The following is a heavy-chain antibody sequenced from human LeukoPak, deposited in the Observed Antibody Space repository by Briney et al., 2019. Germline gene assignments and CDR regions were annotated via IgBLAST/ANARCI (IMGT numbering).Heavy chain of an antibody. Sequence: PGGSLRLSCAASGFTFSDYAMSWVRQAPGKGLEWVSAIGGSSDFTYYAEYVKGRFTTSRDNSKNTLYLEMNSLRAEDTAVYYCARDRAVRYFDYWGQGTLVTVSS. D-gene: IGHD3-16*02. CDR3: ARDRAVRYFDY. CDR2: IGGSSDFT. V-gene: IGHV3-23*01. J-gene: IGHJ4*02. CDR1: GFTFSDYA.